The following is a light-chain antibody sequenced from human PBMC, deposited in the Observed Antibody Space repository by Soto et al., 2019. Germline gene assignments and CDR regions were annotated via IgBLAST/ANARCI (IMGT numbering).Light chain of an antibody. CDR2: QHT. V-gene: IGLV3-1*01. CDR1: KLGDKY. Sequence: SYELIQSPSVSVSPGQTASITCSGDKLGDKYGCWYQQKPGQSPVLVIYQHTRRPSGIPERFSGSSSGNTATLTISGTQAMDEADYYCQAWDSSTAHVVFGGGTKVTVL. CDR3: QAWDSSTAHVV. J-gene: IGLJ2*01.